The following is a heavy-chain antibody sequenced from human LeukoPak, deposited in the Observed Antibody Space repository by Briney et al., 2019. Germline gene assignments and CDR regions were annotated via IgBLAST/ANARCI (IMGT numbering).Heavy chain of an antibody. V-gene: IGHV3-53*01. D-gene: IGHD3-22*01. CDR3: ARYFYDSSGYPYYFDY. Sequence: GGSLRLSCAASGFTVSGNYMSWGRQAPGKGLEWVSVIYSGGSTYYADSVKGRFTISRDNSKNTLYLQMNSLRAEDTAVYFCARYFYDSSGYPYYFDYRGQGTLVTVSS. J-gene: IGHJ4*02. CDR1: GFTVSGNY. CDR2: IYSGGST.